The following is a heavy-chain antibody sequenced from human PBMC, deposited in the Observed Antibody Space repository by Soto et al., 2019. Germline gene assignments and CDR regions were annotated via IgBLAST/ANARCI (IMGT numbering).Heavy chain of an antibody. CDR1: GFTFSSYS. J-gene: IGHJ6*02. CDR3: ASIFITGLHYYYYYSMDV. Sequence: EVQLVESGGGLVQPGGSLRLSCAASGFTFSSYSMNWVRQAPGKGLEWVSYISSSSSTIYYADSVKGRFTISRDNAKNSRYLQMNSLRDEDTAVYYCASIFITGLHYYYYYSMDVWGQGTTVTVSS. V-gene: IGHV3-48*02. D-gene: IGHD1-20*01. CDR2: ISSSSSTI.